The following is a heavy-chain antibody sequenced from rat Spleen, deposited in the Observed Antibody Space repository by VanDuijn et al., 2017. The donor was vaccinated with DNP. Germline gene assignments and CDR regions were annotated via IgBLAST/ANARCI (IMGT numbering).Heavy chain of an antibody. CDR2: ISTSGGNT. V-gene: IGHV5-46*01. CDR1: GFTFSSFP. J-gene: IGHJ2*01. D-gene: IGHD1-11*01. CDR3: ARRGTEGLDY. Sequence: EVQLVESGGGLVQPGRSMKLSCAASGFTFSSFPMAWVRQAPTKGLEWVATISTSGGNTYYRDSVKGRFTISRDNAKSTLYLQMDSLRSEETATYYCARRGTEGLDYWGQGVMVTVSS.